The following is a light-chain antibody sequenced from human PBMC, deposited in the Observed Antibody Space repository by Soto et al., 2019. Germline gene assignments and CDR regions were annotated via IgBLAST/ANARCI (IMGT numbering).Light chain of an antibody. V-gene: IGKV3-15*01. CDR3: QQYNNWPGT. J-gene: IGKJ1*01. CDR1: QSVSSK. Sequence: EIVMTQSPATLSVSPGERATISCRASQSVSSKLAWYQQKPGQAPRLLIYGASTRATGIPARFSGSGSGTEFTLTISSLQSEDFAVYYCQQYNNWPGTFGQGTKV. CDR2: GAS.